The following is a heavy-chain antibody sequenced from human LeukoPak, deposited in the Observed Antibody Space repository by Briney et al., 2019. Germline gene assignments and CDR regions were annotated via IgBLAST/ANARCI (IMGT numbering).Heavy chain of an antibody. CDR1: GLTFSSNG. Sequence: GGSLRPSCAATGLTFSSNGLDWVCPGPRKGLEWVAVIWYDGSNKYYADSVKGRFTISRDNSKNTLYLQMNSLRAEDTAVYYCAKAEDSSSIYYYYYMDVWGKGTTVTVSS. D-gene: IGHD6-6*01. CDR2: IWYDGSNK. CDR3: AKAEDSSSIYYYYYMDV. V-gene: IGHV3-33*06. J-gene: IGHJ6*03.